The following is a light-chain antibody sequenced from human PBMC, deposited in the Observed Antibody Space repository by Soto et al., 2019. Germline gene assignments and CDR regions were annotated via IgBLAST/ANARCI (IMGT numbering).Light chain of an antibody. Sequence: QSALTQPASVSGSPGQSITISCTGTSSDVGAYNYVSWYQQHPGKAPKLMIFDVSDRPSGVSNRFSGSKSGNTASLTISGLQAEDEADYYCSSYTSSQTLVFGGGTKLTVL. V-gene: IGLV2-14*01. CDR2: DVS. CDR1: SSDVGAYNY. CDR3: SSYTSSQTLV. J-gene: IGLJ2*01.